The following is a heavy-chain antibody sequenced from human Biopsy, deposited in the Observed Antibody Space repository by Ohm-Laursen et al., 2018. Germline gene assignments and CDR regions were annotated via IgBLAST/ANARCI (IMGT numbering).Heavy chain of an antibody. CDR3: AKIHCSGGSCYPNAFDM. CDR1: GFTFSASA. V-gene: IGHV3-9*01. CDR2: ISWNSVGI. Sequence: SLRLSCAASGFTFSASAVHWVRQASGKGLEWVSGISWNSVGIGYADSVKGRFTISRDNAKNFLYLEMNNLRPEDTALYYCAKIHCSGGSCYPNAFDMWGHGTRVTVS. D-gene: IGHD2-15*01. J-gene: IGHJ3*02.